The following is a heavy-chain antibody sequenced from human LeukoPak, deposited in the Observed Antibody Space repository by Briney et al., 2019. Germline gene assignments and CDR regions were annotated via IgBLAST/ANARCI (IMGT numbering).Heavy chain of an antibody. Sequence: GGSLRLSCAATGFPLTTYWMSWVRQAPGKGLEWVANINEDGYEKYYVGSVKGRFTISRDNAKNSLYLHMSDLRVEDTAVYYCAKDPGDKDIDRWFDPWGQGTLVTVSS. V-gene: IGHV3-7*03. CDR3: AKDPGDKDIDRWFDP. CDR1: GFPLTTYW. CDR2: INEDGYEK. D-gene: IGHD7-27*01. J-gene: IGHJ5*02.